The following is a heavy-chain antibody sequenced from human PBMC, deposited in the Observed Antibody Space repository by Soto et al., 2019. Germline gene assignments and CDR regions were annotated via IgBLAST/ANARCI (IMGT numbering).Heavy chain of an antibody. D-gene: IGHD5-12*01. CDR2: TYRTGTT. J-gene: IGHJ4*02. CDR1: GGSFTSNNW. Sequence: PSETLSLTCPVSGGSFTSNNWLTWVRQPPGRGLEWIGETYRTGTTAYNPSLKSRVPISLDKSETQFSLKVTSLPAADTAVYYCASRDPGNSVDYWGKGTLVTVSS. V-gene: IGHV4-4*02. CDR3: ASRDPGNSVDY.